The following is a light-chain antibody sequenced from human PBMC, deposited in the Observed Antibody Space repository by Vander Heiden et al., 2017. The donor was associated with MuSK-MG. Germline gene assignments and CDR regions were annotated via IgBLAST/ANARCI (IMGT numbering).Light chain of an antibody. Sequence: IQMTQSPSSLSASVGDRVTITCRASQSIIRYLNWYQQKPGKAPKLLIYSASSLQSGVPSRFSGSGSGTDFTLTISSLQPEDFASYYCQQSYRIPLTFGGGTKVEI. CDR3: QQSYRIPLT. J-gene: IGKJ4*01. CDR2: SAS. CDR1: QSIIRY. V-gene: IGKV1-39*01.